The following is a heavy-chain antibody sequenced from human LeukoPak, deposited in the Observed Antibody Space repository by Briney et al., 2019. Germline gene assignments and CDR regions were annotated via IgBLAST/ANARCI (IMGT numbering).Heavy chain of an antibody. CDR3: ARDRFWSGPYNWFDP. J-gene: IGHJ5*02. CDR2: IWYDGSNK. CDR1: GYSFTDYY. Sequence: SCKASGYSFTDYYVHWVRQAPGKGLEWVAVIWYDGSNKYYADSVKGRFTLSRDNSKNTLYLQMNRLRAEDTAVYYCARDRFWSGPYNWFDPWGQGTLVTVSS. V-gene: IGHV3-33*01. D-gene: IGHD3-3*01.